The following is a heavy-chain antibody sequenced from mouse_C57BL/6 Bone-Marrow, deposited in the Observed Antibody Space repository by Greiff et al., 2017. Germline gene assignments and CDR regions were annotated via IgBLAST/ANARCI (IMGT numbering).Heavy chain of an antibody. CDR2: FYPGSGSI. D-gene: IGHD1-1*01. Sequence: QVQLQQSGAELVKPGASVKLSCKASGYTFTEYTIHWVKQRSGQGLEWIGWFYPGSGSIKYNEKFKDKATLTADKSSSTVYMEISRVTSEDSAVYVGAGHEGSFITTVVPFAYWGQGTLVTVSA. J-gene: IGHJ3*01. V-gene: IGHV1-62-2*01. CDR3: AGHEGSFITTVVPFAY. CDR1: GYTFTEYT.